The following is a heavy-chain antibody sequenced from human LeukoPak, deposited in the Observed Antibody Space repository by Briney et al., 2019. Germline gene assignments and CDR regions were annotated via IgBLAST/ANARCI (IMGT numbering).Heavy chain of an antibody. D-gene: IGHD4-17*01. Sequence: SETLSLTCAVYGGSFSGYYWSWIRQPPGKGLEWIGEINHSGSTNYNPSLKSRVTISVDTSKDQFSLKLSSVTAADTAVYYCARALPSVTGGDYFDYWGQGTLVAVSS. CDR1: GGSFSGYY. J-gene: IGHJ4*02. CDR2: INHSGST. V-gene: IGHV4-34*09. CDR3: ARALPSVTGGDYFDY.